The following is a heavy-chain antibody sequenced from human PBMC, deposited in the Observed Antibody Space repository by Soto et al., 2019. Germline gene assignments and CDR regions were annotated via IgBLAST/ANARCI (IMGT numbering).Heavy chain of an antibody. V-gene: IGHV3-72*01. J-gene: IGHJ6*02. Sequence: EVQLVESGGGLVQPGGSLRLSCAASGFTFSDHYMDWVRQAPGKGLEWVGRTRNKANSYTTEYAASVKGRFTISRDDSXNXLXXQMNSLKTEDTAVYYCARGELLLWFGERYYYGMDVWGQGTTVTVSS. CDR2: TRNKANSYTT. D-gene: IGHD3-10*01. CDR3: ARGELLLWFGERYYYGMDV. CDR1: GFTFSDHY.